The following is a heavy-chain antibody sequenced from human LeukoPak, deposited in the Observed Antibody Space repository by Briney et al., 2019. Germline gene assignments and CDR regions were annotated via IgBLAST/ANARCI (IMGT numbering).Heavy chain of an antibody. D-gene: IGHD3-9*01. CDR1: GYTLTELS. CDR3: ARDEVYYDILTGYYRGRGFDP. J-gene: IGHJ5*02. Sequence: ASVKVSCKVSGYTLTELSMHWVRQTPGKGLEWMGGFDPEDGETIYAQKFQGRVTMTEDTSTDTAYMELSSLRSEDTAVYYCARDEVYYDILTGYYRGRGFDPWGQGTLVTVSS. V-gene: IGHV1-24*01. CDR2: FDPEDGET.